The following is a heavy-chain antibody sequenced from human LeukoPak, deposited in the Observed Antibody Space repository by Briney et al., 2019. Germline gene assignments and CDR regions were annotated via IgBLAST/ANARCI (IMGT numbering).Heavy chain of an antibody. Sequence: SETLSLTCAVYGGSSSGYYWSWIRQPPGKGLEWIGEINHSGSTNYNPSLKSRVTISVDTSKNQFSLKLSSVTAADTAVYYCARSRIQLWSTPYDYWGQGTLVTVSS. CDR3: ARSRIQLWSTPYDY. D-gene: IGHD5-18*01. J-gene: IGHJ4*02. CDR2: INHSGST. V-gene: IGHV4-34*01. CDR1: GGSSSGYY.